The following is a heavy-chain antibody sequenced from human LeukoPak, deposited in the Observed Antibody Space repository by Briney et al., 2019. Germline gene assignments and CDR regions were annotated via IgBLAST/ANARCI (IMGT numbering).Heavy chain of an antibody. D-gene: IGHD2-15*01. CDR1: GFSFSSYA. V-gene: IGHV3-30*04. J-gene: IGHJ3*02. Sequence: PGRSLRLSCAASGFSFSSYAMHWGRQAPGEGLEWVAVVRYDGSNKYYADSVKGQFTISRDNSKNTLYLQMHSLRAEDTGVYYCARSPGCSGGSCSGYDAFDISGQGTMVTVSS. CDR3: ARSPGCSGGSCSGYDAFDI. CDR2: VRYDGSNK.